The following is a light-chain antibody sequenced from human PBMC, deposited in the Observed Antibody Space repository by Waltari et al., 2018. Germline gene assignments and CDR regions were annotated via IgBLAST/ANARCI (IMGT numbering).Light chain of an antibody. J-gene: IGKJ1*01. CDR2: LGS. CDR1: QSLLHSNGYNY. V-gene: IGKV2-28*01. CDR3: MQALQTPRT. Sequence: DIVMTQSPLSLPVTPGAPASTSCRSSQSLLHSNGYNYLDWYLQKPGQSPQLLIYLGSNRASGVPDRFSGSGSGTDFTLKISRVEAEDVGVYYCMQALQTPRTFGQGTKVEIK.